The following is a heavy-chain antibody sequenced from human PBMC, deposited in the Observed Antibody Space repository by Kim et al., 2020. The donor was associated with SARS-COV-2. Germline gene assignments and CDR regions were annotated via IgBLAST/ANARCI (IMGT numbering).Heavy chain of an antibody. Sequence: GGSLRLSCAASGFIFSDSAMYWVRQASGKGLQWVGRIRSNANSYATAYDVSVKGRFIISRDDSKNTAYLQMNSLKTEDTAIYYCTRVPPYSNSWWDAFDIWGQGTMVTVSS. CDR2: IRSNANSYAT. D-gene: IGHD6-13*01. CDR1: GFIFSDSA. CDR3: TRVPPYSNSWWDAFDI. J-gene: IGHJ3*02. V-gene: IGHV3-73*01.